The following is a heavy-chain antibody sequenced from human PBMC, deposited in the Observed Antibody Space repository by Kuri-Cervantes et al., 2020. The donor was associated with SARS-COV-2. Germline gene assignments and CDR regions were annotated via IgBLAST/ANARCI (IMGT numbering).Heavy chain of an antibody. V-gene: IGHV5-51*01. CDR1: GYSFTSYW. D-gene: IGHD1-26*01. CDR2: IYPRDSDT. J-gene: IGHJ4*02. Sequence: GGSLRLSCKGSGYSFTSYWIGWVRQMPGKGLEWMGIIYPRDSDTRYSPSFQGQVTISADKSISTAYLQWSSLKASDTAMYYCATSGKEEWELLGFDYWGQGTLVTISS. CDR3: ATSGKEEWELLGFDY.